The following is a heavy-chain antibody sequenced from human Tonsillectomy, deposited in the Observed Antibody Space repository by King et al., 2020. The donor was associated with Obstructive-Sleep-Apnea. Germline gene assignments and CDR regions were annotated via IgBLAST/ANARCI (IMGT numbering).Heavy chain of an antibody. V-gene: IGHV4-39*07. CDR3: ARGGVLPDAFDI. Sequence: LQLQESGPGLVKPSETLSLTCTVSGGSISSSSYYWGWIRQPPGKGLEWIGSIYYSGSTYYNPSLTSRVTISVDTSKNQFSLELSSVTAADTAVYYCARGGVLPDAFDIWGQGTMVTVSS. D-gene: IGHD2-8*01. J-gene: IGHJ3*02. CDR2: IYYSGST. CDR1: GGSISSSSYY.